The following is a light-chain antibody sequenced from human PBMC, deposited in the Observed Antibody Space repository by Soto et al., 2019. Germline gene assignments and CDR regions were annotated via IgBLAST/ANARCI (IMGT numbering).Light chain of an antibody. J-gene: IGKJ4*01. CDR3: QQYNNWPPLT. CDR1: QGISSY. V-gene: IGKV1-8*01. CDR2: AAS. Sequence: AIRMTQSPSSLSASTGDRVTITCRASQGISSYLAWYQQKPGKAPKLLIYAASTLQSGVPSRFSGSGSGTDFTLTISCLKSEDFAVYYCQQYNNWPPLTFGGGTKVDIK.